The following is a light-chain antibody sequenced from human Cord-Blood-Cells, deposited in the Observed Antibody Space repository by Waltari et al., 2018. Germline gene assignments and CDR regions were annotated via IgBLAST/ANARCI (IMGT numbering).Light chain of an antibody. CDR2: EDN. CDR1: SGSIATNY. J-gene: IGLJ2*01. Sequence: NFMLTQPHSVSESPGKTVTISCPRSSGSIATNYVPWSQQRPRSSPTTVIYEDNQRPSGVPDRFSGSIDSSSNSASLTISGLKTEDEADYYCQSYDSSNQGVFGGGTKLTVL. CDR3: QSYDSSNQGV. V-gene: IGLV6-57*01.